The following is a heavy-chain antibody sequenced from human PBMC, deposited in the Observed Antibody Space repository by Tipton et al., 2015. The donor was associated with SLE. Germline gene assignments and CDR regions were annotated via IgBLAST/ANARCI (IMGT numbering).Heavy chain of an antibody. D-gene: IGHD3-10*01. V-gene: IGHV4-59*01. Sequence: TLSLTCTVSGGSISSYYWSWLRQPPGKGLEWIGYIYYSGSTNYNPSLKSRVTISVDTSKNQFSLKLSSVTAADTAVYYCARGAGRAWFDPWGQGTLVTVSS. CDR2: IYYSGST. J-gene: IGHJ5*02. CDR1: GGSISSYY. CDR3: ARGAGRAWFDP.